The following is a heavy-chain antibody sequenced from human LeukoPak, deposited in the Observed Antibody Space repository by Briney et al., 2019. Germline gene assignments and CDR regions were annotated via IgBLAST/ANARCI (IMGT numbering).Heavy chain of an antibody. CDR3: ARDRQLWTQYDY. CDR2: INPSGGST. J-gene: IGHJ4*02. Sequence: GASVKVSCKASGYTFTSYYMHWVRQAPGQGLEWMGMINPSGGSTSYAQKFQGRVTMTRDTSTSTVYMELSSLGSEDTAVYYCARDRQLWTQYDYWGQGTLVTVSS. D-gene: IGHD5-18*01. CDR1: GYTFTSYY. V-gene: IGHV1-46*01.